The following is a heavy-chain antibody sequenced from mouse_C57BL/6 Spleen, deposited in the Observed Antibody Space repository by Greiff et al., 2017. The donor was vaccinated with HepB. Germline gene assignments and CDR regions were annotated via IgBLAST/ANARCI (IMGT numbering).Heavy chain of an antibody. CDR2: IDPSDSYT. Sequence: QVQLQQPGAELVMPGASVKLSCKASGYTFTSYWMHWVKQRPGQGLEWIGEIDPSDSYTNYNRKFKGKSTLTVDKSSSTAYMQLSSLTSEDSAVYYCARRSDWYFDVWGTGTTVTVSS. CDR1: GYTFTSYW. J-gene: IGHJ1*03. CDR3: ARRSDWYFDV. V-gene: IGHV1-69*01.